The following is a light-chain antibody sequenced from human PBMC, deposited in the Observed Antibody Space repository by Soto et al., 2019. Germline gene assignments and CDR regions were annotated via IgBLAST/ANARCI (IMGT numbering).Light chain of an antibody. CDR2: DAS. Sequence: DIQMNQTPCCLSASVGDRSTIACQASQEISNYLNWYQQKPGKAPKLLIYDASNLETGVPSRFSGSGSGTDFTFTISSLQPEDIATYYCQQYDNLPLTFGGGTKVDI. J-gene: IGKJ4*01. V-gene: IGKV1-33*01. CDR3: QQYDNLPLT. CDR1: QEISNY.